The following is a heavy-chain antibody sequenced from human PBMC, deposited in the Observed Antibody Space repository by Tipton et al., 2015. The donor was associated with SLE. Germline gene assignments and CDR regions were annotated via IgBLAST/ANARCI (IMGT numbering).Heavy chain of an antibody. D-gene: IGHD3-3*02. CDR3: ARSPLANAPYDY. V-gene: IGHV3-23*03. CDR2: IYSGGGSI. J-gene: IGHJ4*02. CDR1: GFSFRDFS. Sequence: SLRLSCAASGFSFRDFSMNWVRLAPGQGLEWVSVIYSGGGSIYYGDSVKGRFTISRDNSKSTLYLQMNSLRAEDTAVYYCARSPLANAPYDYWGQGTLVTVSS.